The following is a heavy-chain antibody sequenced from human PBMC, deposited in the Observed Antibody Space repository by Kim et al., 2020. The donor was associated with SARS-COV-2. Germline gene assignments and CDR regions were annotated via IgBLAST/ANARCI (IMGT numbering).Heavy chain of an antibody. CDR3: AKGIGYQLLNSFDP. V-gene: IGHV3-9*01. CDR2: VSWNSGAI. D-gene: IGHD2-2*01. CDR1: GFTFSNHA. Sequence: GGSLRLSCSASGFTFSNHAMHWVRQFPDKGLEWVSGVSWNSGAIDYADSVKGRFTISRDNAKNFLYLQMNSLRSEDTAMYYCAKGIGYQLLNSFDPWGQGTLVSVSS. J-gene: IGHJ5*02.